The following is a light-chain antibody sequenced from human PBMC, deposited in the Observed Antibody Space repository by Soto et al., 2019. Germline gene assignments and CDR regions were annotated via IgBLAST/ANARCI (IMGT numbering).Light chain of an antibody. CDR3: AAWDDSLNGPYVV. CDR2: SNN. J-gene: IGLJ2*01. CDR1: SSNIGSNT. Sequence: QSVLTQPPSASGTPGQRVTISCSGSSSNIGSNTVNWYQQLPGTAPKLLIYSNNQRPSGVHDRFSGSKSGTSASLAISGLQSEDEADYYCAAWDDSLNGPYVVFGGGTKVTVL. V-gene: IGLV1-44*01.